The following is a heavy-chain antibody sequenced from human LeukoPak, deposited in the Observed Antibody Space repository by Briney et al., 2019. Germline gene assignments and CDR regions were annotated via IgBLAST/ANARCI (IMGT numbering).Heavy chain of an antibody. Sequence: SETLSLTCTVSGGSISSSSYYWGWIRQPPGKGLEWIGSIYYSGSTYYNPSLKSRVTMSVDTSKNQFSLKLSSVTAADTAVYYCAREYGIPNWFDPWGQGTLVTVSS. V-gene: IGHV4-39*07. CDR3: AREYGIPNWFDP. CDR2: IYYSGST. J-gene: IGHJ5*02. D-gene: IGHD2-21*01. CDR1: GGSISSSSYY.